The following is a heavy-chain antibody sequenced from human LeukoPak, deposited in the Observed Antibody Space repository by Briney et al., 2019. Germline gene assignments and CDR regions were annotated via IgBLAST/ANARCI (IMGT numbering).Heavy chain of an antibody. D-gene: IGHD3-22*01. Sequence: ASVKVSCKASGYTFTSYDINWVRQATGQGLEWMGWMNPNSGNTGYAQKFQGRVTMTRNTSISTAYMELSSLRSEDTAVYYCAAHYYDSSANTECDYWGQGTLVTVSS. CDR2: MNPNSGNT. CDR3: AAHYYDSSANTECDY. V-gene: IGHV1-8*01. CDR1: GYTFTSYD. J-gene: IGHJ4*02.